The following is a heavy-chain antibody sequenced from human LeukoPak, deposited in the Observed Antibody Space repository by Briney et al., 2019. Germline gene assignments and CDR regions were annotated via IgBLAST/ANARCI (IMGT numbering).Heavy chain of an antibody. D-gene: IGHD6-19*01. V-gene: IGHV1-2*02. CDR3: ARVVYSSGWYSTYYFDY. Sequence: ASVKVSCKASGYTFTGYYMHWVRQAPGQGLEWMGWINPNSGATNYAQKFQGRVTMTRDTSISTAYMELTRLRSDDTAVYYCARVVYSSGWYSTYYFDYWGQGTLVTVSS. CDR1: GYTFTGYY. CDR2: INPNSGAT. J-gene: IGHJ4*02.